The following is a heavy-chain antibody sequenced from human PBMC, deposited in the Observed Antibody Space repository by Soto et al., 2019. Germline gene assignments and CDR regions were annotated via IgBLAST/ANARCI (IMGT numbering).Heavy chain of an antibody. CDR3: ARGFGSRTLYYFDY. V-gene: IGHV4-31*02. J-gene: IGHJ4*02. CDR2: IYYSGST. Sequence: LCGGSISSGGYYWSWIRQHPGKGLEWIGYIYYSGSTYYNPSLKSRVTISVDTSKNQFSLKLSSVTAADTAVYYCARGFGSRTLYYFDYWGQGTLVTVSS. CDR1: GGSISSGGYY. D-gene: IGHD2-2*01.